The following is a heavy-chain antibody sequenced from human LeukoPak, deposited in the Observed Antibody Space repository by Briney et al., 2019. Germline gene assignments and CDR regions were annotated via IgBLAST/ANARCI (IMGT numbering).Heavy chain of an antibody. Sequence: GGSLRLSCAVSGFTFIHAWMTWVRQAPGKGLEWVSSIFPSGGEIHYADSVRGRFTISRDNSKSTLSLQMNSLRAEDTAIYYCATYRQVLLPFESWGQGTLVTVSS. V-gene: IGHV3-23*01. CDR3: ATYRQVLLPFES. CDR2: IFPSGGEI. CDR1: GFTFIHAW. J-gene: IGHJ4*02. D-gene: IGHD2-8*02.